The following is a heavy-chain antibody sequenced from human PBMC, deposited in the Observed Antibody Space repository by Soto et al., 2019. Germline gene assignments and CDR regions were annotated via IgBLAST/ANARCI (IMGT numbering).Heavy chain of an antibody. CDR1: GFTFSAYD. Sequence: QVQLVESGGGVVQPGRSLRLSCAASGFTFSAYDMHWLRQAPGKGLEWGAVISSHGSDKYYAASVKGRFDISRDKAKNTIYLKMNSLGAEDRAVYSCAKVVRVRGVRSGADYWGQGTLVTVPS. D-gene: IGHD3-10*01. V-gene: IGHV3-30*18. CDR2: ISSHGSDK. J-gene: IGHJ4*02. CDR3: AKVVRVRGVRSGADY.